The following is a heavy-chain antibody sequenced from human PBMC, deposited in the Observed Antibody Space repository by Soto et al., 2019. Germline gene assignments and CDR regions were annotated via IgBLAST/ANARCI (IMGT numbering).Heavy chain of an antibody. V-gene: IGHV4-31*11. J-gene: IGHJ6*02. CDR1: GGAVSSGAFY. D-gene: IGHD3-10*01. Sequence: QVQLQESGPGLVKPSQTLSLTCAVCGGAVSSGAFYWTLVRQHPGKGLQWIGYITHTGRTYYNPSIRSRVLMSADTYKNQFSLRLSSVPDADTGRLYCARGTGNSFGSGPFEDGLDVWCQGTPVNASS. CDR3: ARGTGNSFGSGPFEDGLDV. CDR2: ITHTGRT.